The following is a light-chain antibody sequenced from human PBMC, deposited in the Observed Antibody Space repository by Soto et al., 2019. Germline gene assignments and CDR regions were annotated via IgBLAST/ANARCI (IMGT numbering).Light chain of an antibody. Sequence: DIQMTHSPSSLSASVGDIVTITCRASQSITNWLAWYQQKPGKAPKLLIYDASSLESGVPSRFSGGGFGTEFTLTINSLQPDDFATYYCQQYNTYSTFGQGTKVDI. CDR2: DAS. J-gene: IGKJ1*01. V-gene: IGKV1-5*01. CDR1: QSITNW. CDR3: QQYNTYST.